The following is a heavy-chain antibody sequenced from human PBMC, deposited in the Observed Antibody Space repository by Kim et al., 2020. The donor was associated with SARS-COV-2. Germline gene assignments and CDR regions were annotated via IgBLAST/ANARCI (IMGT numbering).Heavy chain of an antibody. V-gene: IGHV3-23*01. CDR2: T. Sequence: TSYAQSVKGRCTVSRDSSKDTLYLQMNRLSAEDTAVYYCYGSGTYIYWGQGTLVTVSS. CDR3: YGSGTYIY. D-gene: IGHD3-10*01. J-gene: IGHJ4*02.